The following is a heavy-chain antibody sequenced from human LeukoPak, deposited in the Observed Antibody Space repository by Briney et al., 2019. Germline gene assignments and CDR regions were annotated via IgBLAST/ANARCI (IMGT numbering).Heavy chain of an antibody. CDR3: ARDLAMIVVVNPDY. V-gene: IGHV3-33*01. J-gene: IGHJ4*02. D-gene: IGHD3-22*01. CDR1: GLTFSSYG. Sequence: GGSLRLSCAASGLTFSSYGMHWVRQAPGKGLEWVAVIWYDGSNKYYADSVKGRFTISRDNSKNTLYLQMNSLRAEDTAVYYCARDLAMIVVVNPDYWGQGTLVTVSS. CDR2: IWYDGSNK.